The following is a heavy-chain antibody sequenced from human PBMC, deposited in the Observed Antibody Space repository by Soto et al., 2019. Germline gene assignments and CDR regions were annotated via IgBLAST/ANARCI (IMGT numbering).Heavy chain of an antibody. J-gene: IGHJ6*02. D-gene: IGHD2-21*01. V-gene: IGHV1-18*04. CDR2: ISAYNGNT. CDR1: GYTFTSYG. Sequence: ASVKASCKASGYTFTSYGISWVRQAPGQGLEWMGWISAYNGNTNYAQKLQGRVTMTTDTSTSTAYMELRSLRSDDTAVYYCARDFFGIVAYYYYGMDVWGQGTTVTVSS. CDR3: ARDFFGIVAYYYYGMDV.